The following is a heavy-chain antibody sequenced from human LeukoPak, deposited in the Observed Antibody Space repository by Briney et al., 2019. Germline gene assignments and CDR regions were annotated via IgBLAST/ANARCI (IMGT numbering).Heavy chain of an antibody. Sequence: SETLSLTCSVSGGSISSFYCNWMRQPAAKGLEWIGRIYTSGTTTYNPSLKSRVTMSVDTSKNQFSLKLSSVTAADTAVYYCATDGMVRGPDAWFDSWGQGTLVTVSS. D-gene: IGHD3-10*01. J-gene: IGHJ5*01. CDR3: ATDGMVRGPDAWFDS. V-gene: IGHV4-4*07. CDR1: GGSISSFY. CDR2: IYTSGTT.